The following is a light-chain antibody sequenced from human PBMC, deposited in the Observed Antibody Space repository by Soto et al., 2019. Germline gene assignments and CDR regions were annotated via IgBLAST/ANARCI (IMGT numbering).Light chain of an antibody. CDR3: QQDYNSPWT. V-gene: IGKV1-6*01. J-gene: IGKJ1*01. Sequence: AIQMTRSPSSLSASVGDRVTITCRASQGIRNDLGWYQQKPGKAPKLLIYAASSLQSGVPSRYSGSGFGKDFPFTISSLQPEDFAIYYFQQDYNSPWTMGKGTRVDNK. CDR1: QGIRND. CDR2: AAS.